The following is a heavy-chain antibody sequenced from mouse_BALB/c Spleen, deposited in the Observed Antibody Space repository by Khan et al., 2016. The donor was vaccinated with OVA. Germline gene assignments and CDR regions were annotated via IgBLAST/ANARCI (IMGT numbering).Heavy chain of an antibody. CDR1: GYTFTSYT. CDR2: INPVSDYT. Sequence: VQLVESGAELTRPGASVKMSCKASGYTFTSYTMHWVQQRPGQGLEWIGYINPVSDYTNYNQNFKDKATLTADKSSRTAYMQLRSLTSEDSAVYYCAKDGAYYRSDGWFAYWGQGTLVTVST. CDR3: AKDGAYYRSDGWFAY. J-gene: IGHJ3*01. D-gene: IGHD2-14*01. V-gene: IGHV1-4*01.